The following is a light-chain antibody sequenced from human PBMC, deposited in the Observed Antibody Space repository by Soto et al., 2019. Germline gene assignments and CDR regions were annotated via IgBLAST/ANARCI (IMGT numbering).Light chain of an antibody. Sequence: QSVLTQPPSVSGAPGQRVTISCTGSSSDIGAGYRVRWYQQVPGTAPKVLIYNNSNRPSGVPARFSGSKSGTSASLAISGLQAEDEADYYCATWDASLPGEVFGGGTKLTVL. CDR1: SSDIGAGYR. J-gene: IGLJ2*01. CDR3: ATWDASLPGEV. V-gene: IGLV1-40*01. CDR2: NNS.